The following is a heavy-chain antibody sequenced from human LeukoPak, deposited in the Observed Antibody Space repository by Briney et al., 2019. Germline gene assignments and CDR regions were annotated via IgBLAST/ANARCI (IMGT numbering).Heavy chain of an antibody. CDR3: ARVSGIAARPVNFDY. CDR1: GGPISSGGYY. D-gene: IGHD6-6*01. Sequence: SETLSLTCTVSGGPISSGGYYWSWIRQHPGKGLEWIGYIYYSGSTYYNPSLKSRVTISVDTSKNQFSLKLSSVTAADTAVYYCARVSGIAARPVNFDYWGQGTLVTVSS. CDR2: IYYSGST. J-gene: IGHJ4*02. V-gene: IGHV4-31*03.